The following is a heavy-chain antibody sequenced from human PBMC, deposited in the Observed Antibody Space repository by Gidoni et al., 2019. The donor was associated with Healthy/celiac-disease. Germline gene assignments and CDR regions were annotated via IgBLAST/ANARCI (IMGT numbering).Heavy chain of an antibody. Sequence: EVQLVESGGGLVKPGVSLRLSCAASGFTFSSYSMNWVRQAPGKGLEWVSSISSSSSYIYYADSVKGRFTISRDNAKNSLYLQMNSLRAEDTAVYYCARDYDILTGYYREIYYYYGMDVWGQGTTVTVSS. CDR3: ARDYDILTGYYREIYYYYGMDV. J-gene: IGHJ6*02. D-gene: IGHD3-9*01. CDR2: ISSSSSYI. CDR1: GFTFSSYS. V-gene: IGHV3-21*01.